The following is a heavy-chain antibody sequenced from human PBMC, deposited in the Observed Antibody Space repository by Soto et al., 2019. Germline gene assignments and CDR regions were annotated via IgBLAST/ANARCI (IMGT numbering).Heavy chain of an antibody. CDR1: GGSFSGYY. V-gene: IGHV4-34*01. Sequence: QVQLQQWGAGLLKPSETLSLTCAVYGGSFSGYYWSWIRQPPGKGREWIGEINHSGSTNYNPSLKRRGAISVDTSKNQFSLKLSAGTAADTAVYYWARGKGYCSGGSCYSGYYYMDVWGKGTTVTVSS. J-gene: IGHJ6*03. CDR2: INHSGST. D-gene: IGHD2-15*01. CDR3: ARGKGYCSGGSCYSGYYYMDV.